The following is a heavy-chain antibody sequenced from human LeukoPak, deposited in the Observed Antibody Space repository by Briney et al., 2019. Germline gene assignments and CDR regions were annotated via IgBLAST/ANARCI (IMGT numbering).Heavy chain of an antibody. Sequence: PGRSLRLSCAASGFTFSSYTIHWVRQAPGKGLEWVAAIWYDGSNEYYADSVKGRFTISRDNSKNTLYLQLNSLRAEDTAVYYCAKAYGSGIENLDYWGQGTLVTVSS. CDR1: GFTFSSYT. CDR2: IWYDGSNE. J-gene: IGHJ4*02. D-gene: IGHD3-10*01. CDR3: AKAYGSGIENLDY. V-gene: IGHV3-33*06.